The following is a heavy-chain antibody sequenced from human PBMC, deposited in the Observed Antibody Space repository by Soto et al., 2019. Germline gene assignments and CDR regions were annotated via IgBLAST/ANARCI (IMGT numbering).Heavy chain of an antibody. CDR2: INPSGGST. V-gene: IGHV1-46*01. CDR1: GYTFTSYY. Sequence: ASVKVSCKASGYTFTSYYMHWVRQAPGQGLEWMGIINPSGGSTSYAQKFQGRVTMTRDTSTSTVYMELSSLRSEDTAVYYCAREVRSITGTESIYYYYGMDVWGQGTTVTAP. D-gene: IGHD1-20*01. J-gene: IGHJ6*02. CDR3: AREVRSITGTESIYYYYGMDV.